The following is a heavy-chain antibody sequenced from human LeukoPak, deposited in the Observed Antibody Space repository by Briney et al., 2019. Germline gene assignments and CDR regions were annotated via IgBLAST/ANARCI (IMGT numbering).Heavy chain of an antibody. CDR3: AGGGCSYGPIDY. CDR2: IYYSGST. Sequence: SETLSLTCTVSGGSISSYYWSWIRQPPGKGPEWIGYIYYSGSTNYNPSLKSRVTISVDTSKNQFSLKLSSVTAADTAVYYCAGGGCSYGPIDYWGQGTLVTVSS. J-gene: IGHJ4*02. D-gene: IGHD5-18*01. V-gene: IGHV4-59*08. CDR1: GGSISSYY.